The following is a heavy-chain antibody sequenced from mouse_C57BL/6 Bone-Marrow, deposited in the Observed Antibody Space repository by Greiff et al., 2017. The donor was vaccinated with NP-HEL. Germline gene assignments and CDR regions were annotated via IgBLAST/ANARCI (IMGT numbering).Heavy chain of an antibody. J-gene: IGHJ2*01. V-gene: IGHV5-12*01. D-gene: IGHD1-1*01. CDR3: ARHGYYGSFDY. CDR2: ISNGGGST. Sequence: EVMLVESGGGLVQPGGSLKLSCAASGFTFSDYYMYWVRQTPEKRLEWVAYISNGGGSTYYPDTVKGRFTISRDNAKNTLYLQMSRLKSEDTAMYYCARHGYYGSFDYWGQGTTLTVSS. CDR1: GFTFSDYY.